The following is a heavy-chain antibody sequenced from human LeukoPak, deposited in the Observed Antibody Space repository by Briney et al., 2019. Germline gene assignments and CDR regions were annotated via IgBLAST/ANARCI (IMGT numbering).Heavy chain of an antibody. CDR1: GFTFTSSA. J-gene: IGHJ4*02. V-gene: IGHV1-58*01. D-gene: IGHD6-6*01. CDR3: ARELVSEGIAARPFDY. Sequence: GTSVKVSCKASGFTFTSSAVQWVRQARGQRLEWIGWIVVGSGNTNYAQKFQERVTITRDMSTSTAYMELSRLRSDDTAVYYCARELVSEGIAARPFDYWGQGTLVTVSS. CDR2: IVVGSGNT.